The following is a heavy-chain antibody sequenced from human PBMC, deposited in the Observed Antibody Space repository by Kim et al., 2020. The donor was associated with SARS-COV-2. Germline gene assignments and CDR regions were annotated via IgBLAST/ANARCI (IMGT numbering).Heavy chain of an antibody. V-gene: IGHV3-30*18. Sequence: GGSLRLSCAASGFTFSSYGMHWVRQAPGKGLERVAVISYDGSNKYYADSVKGRFTISRDNSKNTLYLQMNSLRAEDTAVYYCAKEDGASITMVRGVKHFDYWDQGTLVTVSS. CDR1: GFTFSSYG. D-gene: IGHD3-10*01. J-gene: IGHJ4*02. CDR3: AKEDGASITMVRGVKHFDY. CDR2: ISYDGSNK.